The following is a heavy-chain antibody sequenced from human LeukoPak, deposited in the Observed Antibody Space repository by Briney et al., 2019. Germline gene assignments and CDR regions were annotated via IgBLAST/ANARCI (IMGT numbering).Heavy chain of an antibody. CDR2: ISSSGSTI. Sequence: PGGSLRLSCAASGFTFGSYEMNWVRQGPGKGLEWVSYISSSGSTIYYADSVKGRFTISGDNAKKSLYLQMNSLRAEDTAVYYCARVGWLRFFDYWGQGTLVTVSS. CDR3: ARVGWLRFFDY. J-gene: IGHJ4*02. CDR1: GFTFGSYE. V-gene: IGHV3-48*03. D-gene: IGHD5-12*01.